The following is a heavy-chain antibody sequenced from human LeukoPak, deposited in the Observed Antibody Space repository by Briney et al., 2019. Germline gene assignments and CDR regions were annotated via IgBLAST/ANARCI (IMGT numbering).Heavy chain of an antibody. V-gene: IGHV4-59*08. Sequence: SETLSLTCTVSGGSISSYYWSWIRQPPGKGLEWIGYIYYSGSTNYNPSLKSRVTISVDTSKNQFSLKLSSVTAADTAVYYCARRLYFDWLFDYWGQGTLVTVSS. J-gene: IGHJ4*02. CDR1: GGSISSYY. CDR3: ARRLYFDWLFDY. D-gene: IGHD3-9*01. CDR2: IYYSGST.